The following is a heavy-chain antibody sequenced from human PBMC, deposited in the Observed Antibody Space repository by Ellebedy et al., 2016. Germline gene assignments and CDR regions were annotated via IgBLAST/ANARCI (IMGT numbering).Heavy chain of an antibody. CDR1: GYTFTSYY. CDR2: INPSGGST. J-gene: IGHJ6*03. Sequence: ASVKVSXXASGYTFTSYYMHWVRQAPGQGLEWMGIINPSGGSTSYAQKFQGRVTMTRNTSISTAYMELSSLRSEDTAVYYCARCGSSSWYGSLSYYYYYYMDVWGKGTTVTVSS. CDR3: ARCGSSSWYGSLSYYYYYYMDV. V-gene: IGHV1-46*01. D-gene: IGHD6-13*01.